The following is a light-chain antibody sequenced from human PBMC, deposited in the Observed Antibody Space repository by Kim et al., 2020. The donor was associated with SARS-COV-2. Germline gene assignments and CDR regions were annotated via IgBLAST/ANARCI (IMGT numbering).Light chain of an antibody. CDR3: QQRSHWPPT. J-gene: IGKJ4*01. CDR2: DAS. Sequence: EIVLTQSPATLSLSPGERATLSCRASQSVSSYLAWYQQRPGQAPRLLIYDASSRATGIPARFSGGGSGIDFTLTISSLEPEDFAIYYCQQRSHWPPTFGGGTKV. CDR1: QSVSSY. V-gene: IGKV3-11*01.